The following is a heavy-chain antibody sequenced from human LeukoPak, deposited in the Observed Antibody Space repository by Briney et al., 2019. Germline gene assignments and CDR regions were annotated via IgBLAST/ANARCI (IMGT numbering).Heavy chain of an antibody. Sequence: TGGSLRLSCAAPGFTFSSYWMSWVRQAPGKGLEWVANIKQDGSEKYYVDSVKGRFTISRDNAKNSLYLQMNSLRAEDTAVYYCARLRFPFDYWGQGTLVTVSS. D-gene: IGHD3-3*01. J-gene: IGHJ4*02. CDR3: ARLRFPFDY. CDR1: GFTFSSYW. CDR2: IKQDGSEK. V-gene: IGHV3-7*01.